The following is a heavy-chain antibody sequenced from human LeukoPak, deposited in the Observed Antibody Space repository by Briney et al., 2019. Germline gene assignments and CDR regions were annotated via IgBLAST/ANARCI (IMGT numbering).Heavy chain of an antibody. Sequence: KSSETLSLTCTVSGYSISSGYYWGWIRQPPGKGLEWIGSIYHSGSTYYNPSLKSRVTISVDTSKNQFSLKLSSVTAADTAVYYCARRPPSYSDNSGTYYLGGFDYWGQGTLVTVSS. CDR1: GYSISSGYY. CDR2: IYHSGST. CDR3: ARRPPSYSDNSGTYYLGGFDY. J-gene: IGHJ4*02. D-gene: IGHD3-10*01. V-gene: IGHV4-38-2*02.